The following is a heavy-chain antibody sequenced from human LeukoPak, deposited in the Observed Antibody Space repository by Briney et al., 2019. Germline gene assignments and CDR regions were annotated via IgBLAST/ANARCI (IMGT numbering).Heavy chain of an antibody. CDR3: ARGSNSLAGGIVGAYDY. D-gene: IGHD1-26*01. CDR2: INPNSGGT. Sequence: ASVKVSCKASGYTFTGYYMHWVRQAPGQGLEWMGWINPNSGGTNYAQKFQGRVTMTRDTSISTAYMEPSRLRSDDTAVYYCARGSNSLAGGIVGAYDYWGQGTLVTVSS. CDR1: GYTFTGYY. J-gene: IGHJ4*02. V-gene: IGHV1-2*02.